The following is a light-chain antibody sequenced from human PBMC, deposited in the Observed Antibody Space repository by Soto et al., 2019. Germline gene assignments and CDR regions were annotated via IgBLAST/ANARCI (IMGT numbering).Light chain of an antibody. CDR2: GAS. V-gene: IGKV3D-15*01. J-gene: IGKJ3*01. CDR3: QQYNNWPFT. CDR1: QSLSSN. Sequence: EIVMTQSPATLSVSPGERATLSCRASQSLSSNVAWYQQKPGQVPRLLIYGASTRATGIPARFSGSRSGTEFPLTISRLQSEDFAVYYCQQYNNWPFTFGPGTKVDIK.